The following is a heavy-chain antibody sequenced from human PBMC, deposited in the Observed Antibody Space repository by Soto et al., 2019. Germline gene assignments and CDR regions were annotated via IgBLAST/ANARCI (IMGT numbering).Heavy chain of an antibody. V-gene: IGHV3-48*03. CDR2: ISSTSTT. D-gene: IGHD5-18*01. CDR1: GCSFRNDE. CDR3: ARGYSFGYGFDY. J-gene: IGHJ4*02. Sequence: EVQLVESGGGLVQPGGSLRLSCAAYGCSFRNDEMNWVRQAPGKGLEWVSFISSTSTTYYADSVKGRFTFSRDNAKNSLSLQMNSLRAEDTAVYYCARGYSFGYGFDYWGQGTLVTDSS.